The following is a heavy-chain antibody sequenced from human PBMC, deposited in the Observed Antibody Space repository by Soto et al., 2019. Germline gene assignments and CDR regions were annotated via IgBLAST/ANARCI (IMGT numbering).Heavy chain of an antibody. D-gene: IGHD6-13*01. CDR2: TYYRSTWSN. Sequence: QVQLQQSGPGLVKPSQTLSLTCAISGDSVSSNSAAWTWIRQSPSRGLEWLGRTYYRSTWSNDYAISVKSRLAINPDTSKNQCSLHLNSVNPEDTAVYYCARHRAATGTSGTFDYWGQGTLVTVSS. J-gene: IGHJ4*02. CDR1: GDSVSSNSAA. CDR3: ARHRAATGTSGTFDY. V-gene: IGHV6-1*01.